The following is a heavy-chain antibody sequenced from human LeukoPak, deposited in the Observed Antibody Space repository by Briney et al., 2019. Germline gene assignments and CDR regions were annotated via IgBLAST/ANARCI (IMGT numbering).Heavy chain of an antibody. J-gene: IGHJ6*03. CDR2: IKSKTDGGTT. Sequence: GGSLRLSCAASGFTFSNAWMSWVRQAPGKGLEWVGRIKSKTDGGTTDYAAPVKGRFTISKDASKNTLYLQMNSLKTEDTAVYYCTTLTRIAAAGFFSYYYYMDVWGKGTTVTVSS. D-gene: IGHD6-13*01. CDR3: TTLTRIAAAGFFSYYYYMDV. CDR1: GFTFSNAW. V-gene: IGHV3-15*01.